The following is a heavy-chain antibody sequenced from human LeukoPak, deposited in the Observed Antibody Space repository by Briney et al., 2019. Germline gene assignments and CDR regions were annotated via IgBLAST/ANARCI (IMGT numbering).Heavy chain of an antibody. CDR1: GYSFTTYW. CDR3: ARKVNPGDY. J-gene: IGHJ4*02. V-gene: IGHV5-10-1*01. CDR2: IDPTLSST. Sequence: AESLQISCKGSGYSFTTYWISWVRQMPGKNLEWMGRIDPTLSSTKYSPSLQSPVTLSVDTSIRTAYLQWSSLKASDTAMYYCARKVNPGDYWGQGTLVTVSS. D-gene: IGHD7-27*01.